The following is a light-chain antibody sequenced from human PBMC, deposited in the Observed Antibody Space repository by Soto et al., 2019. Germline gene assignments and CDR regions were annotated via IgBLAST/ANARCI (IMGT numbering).Light chain of an antibody. J-gene: IGKJ1*01. CDR1: QSIHTS. Sequence: TQSPATLSLSPGERATLSCRASQSIHTSLAWYQQKSGKPPRLLIYEASARATGIPARFSGSGSGTEFTLTISSLQSEDFEIYYCEQYKDWPPTFGQGTKVDIK. V-gene: IGKV3-15*01. CDR3: EQYKDWPPT. CDR2: EAS.